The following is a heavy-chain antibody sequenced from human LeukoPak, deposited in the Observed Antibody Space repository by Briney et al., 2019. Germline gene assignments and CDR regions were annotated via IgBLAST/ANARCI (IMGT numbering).Heavy chain of an antibody. CDR1: GFTFSSYA. D-gene: IGHD3-16*02. J-gene: IGHJ4*02. V-gene: IGHV3-30-3*01. Sequence: GGSLRLSCAASGFTFSSYAMHWVRQAPGKGLEWVAVISYDGSNKYYADSVKGRFTISRDNSKNTLYLQMNSLRAEDTAVYYCARDIEARWGQGTLVTVSS. CDR2: ISYDGSNK. CDR3: ARDIEAR.